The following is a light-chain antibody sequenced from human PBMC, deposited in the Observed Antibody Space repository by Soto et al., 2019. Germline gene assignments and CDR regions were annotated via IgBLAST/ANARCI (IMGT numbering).Light chain of an antibody. J-gene: IGKJ2*01. CDR1: QSVSSSY. Sequence: EIVLTQSPGTLSLSPGERATLSCRASQSVSSSYLAWYQQNPGQAPRLLIYGASSRATGIPDRFNGSGSGKYFSFIISRLGAEDFAVYYCQQYGSSPPYTFGQGTKLEIK. V-gene: IGKV3-20*01. CDR3: QQYGSSPPYT. CDR2: GAS.